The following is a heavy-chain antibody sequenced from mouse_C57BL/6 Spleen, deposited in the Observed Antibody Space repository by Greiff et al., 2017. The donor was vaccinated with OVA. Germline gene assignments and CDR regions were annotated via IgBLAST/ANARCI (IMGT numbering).Heavy chain of an antibody. J-gene: IGHJ3*01. Sequence: EVKLVESGPELVKPGASVKIPCKASGYTFTDYNMDWVKQSHGKSLEWIGDINPNNGGTIYNQKFKGKATLTVDKSSSTAYMELRSLTSEDTAVYYCARNTFHYYGSPWFAYWGQGTLVTVSA. V-gene: IGHV1-18*01. CDR1: GYTFTDYN. D-gene: IGHD1-1*01. CDR2: INPNNGGT. CDR3: ARNTFHYYGSPWFAY.